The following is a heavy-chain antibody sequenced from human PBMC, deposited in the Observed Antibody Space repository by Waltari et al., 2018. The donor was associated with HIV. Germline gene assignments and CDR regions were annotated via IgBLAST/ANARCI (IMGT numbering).Heavy chain of an antibody. CDR3: ARAPPYSTRWFYDAFDI. V-gene: IGHV3-30*01. CDR1: RLIVSAAL. Sequence: QGKLEDTGGGVVRPGGSIRRPRGASRLIVSAALVTWARQAPGEGLEWVALISYDGSDESYADSVKGRFTISRDNSKNTLYLQMNSLRAEDTAVYYCARAPPYSTRWFYDAFDIWGQGTMVTVSS. CDR2: ISYDGSDE. J-gene: IGHJ3*02. D-gene: IGHD6-13*01.